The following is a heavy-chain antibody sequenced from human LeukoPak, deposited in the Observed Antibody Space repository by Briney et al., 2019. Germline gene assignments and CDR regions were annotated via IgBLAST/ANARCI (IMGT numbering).Heavy chain of an antibody. CDR3: TTGNWGSFSY. V-gene: IGHV3-15*01. D-gene: IGHD7-27*01. J-gene: IGHJ4*02. CDR2: IKSKTDDGTT. CDR1: GFIVSSNY. Sequence: MPGGSLRLSCAASGFIVSSNYMNWVRQGPGKGLEWIVRIKSKTDDGTTDYAAPVKRRLPISRDDSKHTLYLEVNSLKPEDTAVYYCTTGNWGSFSYWGQGTLVTVSS.